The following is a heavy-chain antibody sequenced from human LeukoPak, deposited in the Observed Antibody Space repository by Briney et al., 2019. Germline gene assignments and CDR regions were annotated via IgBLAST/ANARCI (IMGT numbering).Heavy chain of an antibody. J-gene: IGHJ4*02. CDR1: GGSISSYY. D-gene: IGHD3-22*01. CDR2: IYYSGST. Sequence: SETLSLTCTVSGGSISSYYWSWIRQPPGEGLEWIGYIYYSGSTNYNPSLKSRVTISVDTSKNQFSLKLSAVPAADTAVYYCARANYDGSDYWGQGTLVTVSS. V-gene: IGHV4-59*01. CDR3: ARANYDGSDY.